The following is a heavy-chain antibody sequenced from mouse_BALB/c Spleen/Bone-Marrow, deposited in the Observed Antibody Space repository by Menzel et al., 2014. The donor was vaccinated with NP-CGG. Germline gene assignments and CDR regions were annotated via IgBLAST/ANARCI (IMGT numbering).Heavy chain of an antibody. Sequence: QVQLQQSGAELMKPGASVKISCKATGYTSSSYWIEWVKQRPGHGLEWIGEILPGSGSIKYNEKFKGEATFTADTSSNTAYMQLSSLTSEDSAVYYCASRYDTMDYWGQGTSVTVSS. CDR3: ASRYDTMDY. CDR2: ILPGSGSI. CDR1: GYTSSSYW. J-gene: IGHJ4*01. V-gene: IGHV1-9*01.